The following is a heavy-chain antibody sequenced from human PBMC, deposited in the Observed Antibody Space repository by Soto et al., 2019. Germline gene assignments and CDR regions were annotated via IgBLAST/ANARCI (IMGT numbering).Heavy chain of an antibody. V-gene: IGHV3-48*01. CDR2: ISSSSSTI. Sequence: GGSLRLSCAASGFTFSSYSMNWVRQAPGKGLEWVSYISSSSSTIYYADSVKGRFTISRDNAKNSLYLQMNSLIAEDTAVYYCARDLIGYCSGGSCLQIGYFDYWGQGTLVTVSS. J-gene: IGHJ4*02. D-gene: IGHD2-15*01. CDR3: ARDLIGYCSGGSCLQIGYFDY. CDR1: GFTFSSYS.